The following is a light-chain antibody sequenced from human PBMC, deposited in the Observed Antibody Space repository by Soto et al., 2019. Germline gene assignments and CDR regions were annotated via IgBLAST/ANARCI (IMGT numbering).Light chain of an antibody. J-gene: IGKJ5*01. CDR2: LGS. Sequence: IVTSQSTLSLPVTPGEPASLSCRSSQSLLHSNGYNYLDWYLQKPGQSPQIXXYLGSSRSSGVPDRFSVSGSGTDCTLKISRVEAEDGGTYDGMQGLQTTPTFCQGTRLEIK. CDR3: MQGLQTTPT. CDR1: QSLLHSNGYNY. V-gene: IGKV2-28*01.